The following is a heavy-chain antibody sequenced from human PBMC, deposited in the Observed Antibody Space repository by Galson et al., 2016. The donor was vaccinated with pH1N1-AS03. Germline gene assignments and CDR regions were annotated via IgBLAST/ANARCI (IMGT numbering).Heavy chain of an antibody. CDR2: ITPLFGAA. J-gene: IGHJ6*02. CDR1: GGSFNTYT. V-gene: IGHV1-69*13. CDR3: ARGPSRFMERFYYFGMDV. Sequence: SVKVSCKASGGSFNTYTITWVRQAPGQRFEWLGGITPLFGAANYAQKFQGRVTITADESTTTAYMELSSLRSEDTAVYYCARGPSRFMERFYYFGMDVWGQGTTVTVSS. D-gene: IGHD1-1*01.